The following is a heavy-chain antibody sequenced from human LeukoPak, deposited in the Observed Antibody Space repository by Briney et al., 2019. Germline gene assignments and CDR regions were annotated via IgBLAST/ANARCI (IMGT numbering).Heavy chain of an antibody. V-gene: IGHV4-59*12. Sequence: PSETLSLTCTVSGGSISSYYWNWIRQPPGKGLEWIGYIYYSGSTNYNPSLKSRVTTSVDTSKNQFSLKLSSVTAADTAVYYCARSSIAAAGRNFQHWGQGTLVTVSS. J-gene: IGHJ1*01. CDR2: IYYSGST. D-gene: IGHD6-13*01. CDR3: ARSSIAAAGRNFQH. CDR1: GGSISSYY.